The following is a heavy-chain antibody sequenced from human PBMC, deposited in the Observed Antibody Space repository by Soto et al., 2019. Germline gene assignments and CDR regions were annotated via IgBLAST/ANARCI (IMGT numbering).Heavy chain of an antibody. CDR1: GFTFSRHW. V-gene: IGHV3-74*01. J-gene: IGHJ4*02. CDR2: INNDGTTT. CDR3: AAERAEARGYSYGRTLDD. D-gene: IGHD5-18*01. Sequence: EVHLVESGGGVVQPGGSLRLSCVASGFTFSRHWLHWVRQVPGKGPVWVSRINNDGTTTAYADSVKGRFSISRDNADNTLFLLMDNLRAEDTGVYYCAAERAEARGYSYGRTLDDWGQGSLVAVSS.